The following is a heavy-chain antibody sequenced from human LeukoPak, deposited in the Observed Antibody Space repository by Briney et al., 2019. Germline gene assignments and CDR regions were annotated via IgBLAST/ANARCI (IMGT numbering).Heavy chain of an antibody. V-gene: IGHV3-33*01. Sequence: VRSLRLSCAASGFTFSSYGMHWVRQAPGKGLGWVAVIWYDGSNKYYADSVKGRFTISRDNSKNTLYLQMNSLRAEDTAVYYCTRFPRYCSSTSCSYFDYWGQGTLVTVSS. D-gene: IGHD2-2*01. J-gene: IGHJ4*02. CDR2: IWYDGSNK. CDR3: TRFPRYCSSTSCSYFDY. CDR1: GFTFSSYG.